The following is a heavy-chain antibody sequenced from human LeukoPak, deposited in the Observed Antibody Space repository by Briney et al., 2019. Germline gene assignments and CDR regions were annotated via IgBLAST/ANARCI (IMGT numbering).Heavy chain of an antibody. V-gene: IGHV4-34*01. CDR3: ASLYSSSPEGYFDY. CDR1: GGSFSGYY. Sequence: SETLSLTCAVYGGSFSGYYWSWIRQPPGKGLEWIGEINHSGSTNYNPSLKSRVTISVDTSKNQFSLKLSSVTAADTAVYYCASLYSSSPEGYFDYWGQGTLVTVSS. CDR2: INHSGST. J-gene: IGHJ4*02. D-gene: IGHD6-6*01.